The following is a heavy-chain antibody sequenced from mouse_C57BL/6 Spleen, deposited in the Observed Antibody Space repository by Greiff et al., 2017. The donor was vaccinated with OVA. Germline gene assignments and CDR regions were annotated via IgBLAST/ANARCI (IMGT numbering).Heavy chain of an antibody. Sequence: EVMLVESGGGLVKPGGSLKLSCAASGFTFSDYGMHWVRQAPEKGLEWVAYISSGSSTIYYADTVKGRFTISRDNAKNTLFLQRTSRRSEDTDMYYGARAEITTVVAYYPFDYWGQGTTLTVSS. CDR3: ARAEITTVVAYYPFDY. CDR2: ISSGSSTI. J-gene: IGHJ2*01. CDR1: GFTFSDYG. D-gene: IGHD1-1*01. V-gene: IGHV5-17*01.